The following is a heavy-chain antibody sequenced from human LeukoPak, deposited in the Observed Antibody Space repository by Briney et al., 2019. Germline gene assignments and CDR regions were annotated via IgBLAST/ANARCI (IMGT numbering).Heavy chain of an antibody. V-gene: IGHV3-20*04. D-gene: IGHD1-26*01. J-gene: IGHJ4*02. CDR1: GFSLDDNG. Sequence: GGSLRLSCAASGFSLDDNGMSWVRQAPGKGLEWVSGINWNGGSTGYADSVKGRFTISRDNAKNSLYLQMNSLRAEDTALYYCAREDSGSYYFDYWGQGTLVTVSS. CDR3: AREDSGSYYFDY. CDR2: INWNGGST.